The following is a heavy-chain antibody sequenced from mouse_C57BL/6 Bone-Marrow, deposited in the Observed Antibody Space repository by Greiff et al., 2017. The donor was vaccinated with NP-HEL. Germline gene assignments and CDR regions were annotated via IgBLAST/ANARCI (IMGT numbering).Heavy chain of an antibody. CDR3: ARRGIITTVVPFAY. CDR2: ILPGSGST. J-gene: IGHJ3*01. Sequence: QVQLQQSGAELMKPGASVKLSCKATGYTFTGYWIEWVKQRPGHGLEWIGEILPGSGSTNYNEKFKGKATFTADTSSNPAYMQLSSLTTEDSAIYYCARRGIITTVVPFAYWGQGTLVTVSA. CDR1: GYTFTGYW. V-gene: IGHV1-9*01. D-gene: IGHD1-1*01.